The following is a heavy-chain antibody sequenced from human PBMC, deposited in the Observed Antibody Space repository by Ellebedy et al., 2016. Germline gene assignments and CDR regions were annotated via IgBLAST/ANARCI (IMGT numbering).Heavy chain of an antibody. CDR2: INDNGGGT. J-gene: IGHJ4*02. CDR3: ARDGLTGFSLDD. CDR1: GYTFSGYY. D-gene: IGHD3-9*01. Sequence: ASVKVSXXASGYTFSGYYIHWVRRAPGQGLEWMGWINDNGGGTKYAQKFQGRVTMTTNTSLSTVYMELSRLTSDDTAVYYCARDGLTGFSLDDWGQGTLVTVSS. V-gene: IGHV1-2*02.